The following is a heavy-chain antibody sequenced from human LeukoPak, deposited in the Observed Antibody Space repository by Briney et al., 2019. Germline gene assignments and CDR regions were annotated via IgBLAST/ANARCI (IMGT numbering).Heavy chain of an antibody. CDR2: IYYSGST. CDR3: ARVATRGSGVFDY. Sequence: SETLSLTCTVSGGSISSGGYYWSWIRQHPGKGLEWIGYIYYSGSTYYNPSFKSRVTISVDTSKNQFSLKLGSVTAADTAVYFCARVATRGSGVFDYWGQGTLVTVSS. V-gene: IGHV4-31*03. D-gene: IGHD3-10*01. J-gene: IGHJ4*02. CDR1: GGSISSGGYY.